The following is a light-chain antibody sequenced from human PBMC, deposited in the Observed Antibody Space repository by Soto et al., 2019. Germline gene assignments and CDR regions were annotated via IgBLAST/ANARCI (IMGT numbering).Light chain of an antibody. V-gene: IGKV3-11*01. Sequence: EIVLTQSPATLSLSPGERATLSCRASQSVSSYLAWYQQKPGQAPRLLIYDASNRATGIPARFSGSGSGTDFTLTISSLEPEEFAVYYRQQRSMPITFGQGTRLEIK. CDR1: QSVSSY. J-gene: IGKJ5*01. CDR2: DAS. CDR3: QQRSMPIT.